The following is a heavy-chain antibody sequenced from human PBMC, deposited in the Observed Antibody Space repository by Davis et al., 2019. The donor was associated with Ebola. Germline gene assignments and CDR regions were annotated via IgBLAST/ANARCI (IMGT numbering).Heavy chain of an antibody. CDR1: GYTFTSYA. V-gene: IGHV1-3*01. J-gene: IGHJ4*02. D-gene: IGHD2-2*02. Sequence: AASVKVSCKASGYTFTSYAMHWVRQAPGQRLEWMGWINAGNGNTKYSQKFQGRVTITRDTSASTAYMELSSLRSEDTAVYYCATPYCSSTSCYRGAPTSLTFDYWGQGTLVTVSS. CDR3: ATPYCSSTSCYRGAPTSLTFDY. CDR2: INAGNGNT.